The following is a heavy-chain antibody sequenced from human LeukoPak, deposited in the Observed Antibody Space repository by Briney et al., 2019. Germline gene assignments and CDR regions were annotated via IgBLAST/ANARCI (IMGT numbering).Heavy chain of an antibody. Sequence: GGTLRLSCEASGFTFSTFAMIWVRQPPGKGLEWVSSIFPSGGEIHYADSVRGRFTISRDNSKSTLSLQMNSLRAEDTAIYYCATYRQVLLPFESWGQGTLVTVSS. V-gene: IGHV3-23*01. CDR3: ATYRQVLLPFES. CDR1: GFTFSTFA. D-gene: IGHD2-8*02. CDR2: IFPSGGEI. J-gene: IGHJ4*02.